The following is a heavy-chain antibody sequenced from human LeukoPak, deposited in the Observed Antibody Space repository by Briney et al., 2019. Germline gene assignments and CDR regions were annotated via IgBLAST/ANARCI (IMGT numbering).Heavy chain of an antibody. CDR2: IYYSGST. CDR3: ARESGYDFLDY. V-gene: IGHV4-61*01. D-gene: IGHD5-12*01. Sequence: SETLSLTCTVSGGSVSSGSYYWSWIRQPPGKGLEWIGYIYYSGSTNYNPSLKSRVTISVDTSKNQFSLKLSSVTAADTAVYYCARESGYDFLDYWGQGTLVPVSS. CDR1: GGSVSSGSYY. J-gene: IGHJ4*02.